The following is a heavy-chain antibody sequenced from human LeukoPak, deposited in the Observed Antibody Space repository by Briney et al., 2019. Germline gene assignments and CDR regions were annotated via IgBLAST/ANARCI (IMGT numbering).Heavy chain of an antibody. J-gene: IGHJ4*02. CDR1: GGSISSYY. CDR2: IYTSGST. D-gene: IGHD3-22*01. V-gene: IGHV4-4*07. CDR3: ARDYTDSSGYYPFDY. Sequence: PSETLSLTCTVSGGSISSYYWSWIRQPAGKGLEWIGRIYTSGSTNYNPSLKSRVTMSVDTSKNQFSLKLSSVTAADTAVYYCARDYTDSSGYYPFDYWGQGTLVTVSS.